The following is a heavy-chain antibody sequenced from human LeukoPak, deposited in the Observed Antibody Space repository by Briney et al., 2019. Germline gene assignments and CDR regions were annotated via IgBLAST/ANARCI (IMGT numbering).Heavy chain of an antibody. D-gene: IGHD5-12*01. CDR1: GFPFSDYY. Sequence: GGSLRLSCAASGFPFSDYYMTWVRQAPGKGLEWVSSIRGSGDSTYYADSVKGRFTISRDNSKNTLYLQMNSLRAEDTAVYYCASGPAKRGYSGYATNYWGQGTLVTVSS. J-gene: IGHJ4*02. CDR3: ASGPAKRGYSGYATNY. CDR2: IRGSGDST. V-gene: IGHV3-23*01.